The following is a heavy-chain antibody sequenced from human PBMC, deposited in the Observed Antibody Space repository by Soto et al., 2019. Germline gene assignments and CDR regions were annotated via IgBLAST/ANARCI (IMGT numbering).Heavy chain of an antibody. CDR3: ARTGGYTYYYDSSGHRRYFDY. Sequence: PGGSLRLSCAASGFTFSSYSMNWVRQAPGKGLEWVSSISSSSSYIYYADSVKGRFTISRDNAKNSLYLQMSSLRAEDTAVYYCARTGGYTYYYDSSGHRRYFDYWGQGTLVTVSS. CDR1: GFTFSSYS. D-gene: IGHD3-22*01. V-gene: IGHV3-21*01. J-gene: IGHJ4*02. CDR2: ISSSSSYI.